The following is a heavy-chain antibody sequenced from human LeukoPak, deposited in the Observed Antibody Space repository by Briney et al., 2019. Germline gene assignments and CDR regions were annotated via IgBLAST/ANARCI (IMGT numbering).Heavy chain of an antibody. CDR1: GGSISSGGYY. D-gene: IGHD3-10*01. Sequence: SETLSLTCTVSGGSISSGGYYWSWIRQHPGKGLEWIGYIHYSGSTYYTASLKSRITISVATSKNQFALKLNSVTAADTAVYYCARVTVLRGRHIDSWGQGTLVTVSS. V-gene: IGHV4-31*03. J-gene: IGHJ4*02. CDR3: ARVTVLRGRHIDS. CDR2: IHYSGST.